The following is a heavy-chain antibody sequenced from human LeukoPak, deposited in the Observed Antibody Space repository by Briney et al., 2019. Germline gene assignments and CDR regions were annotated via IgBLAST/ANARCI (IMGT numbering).Heavy chain of an antibody. D-gene: IGHD5-24*01. CDR3: AAPALEMATINY. V-gene: IGHV4-38-2*01. CDR2: IYYSGST. Sequence: PSETLSLTCAVSGYSISSSYYWGWIRQPPGKGLEWIGSIYYSGSTYYNPSLKSRVTISVDTSKNQFSLKLSSVTAADTAVNYCAAPALEMATINYWGQGTLVTVSS. J-gene: IGHJ4*02. CDR1: GYSISSSYY.